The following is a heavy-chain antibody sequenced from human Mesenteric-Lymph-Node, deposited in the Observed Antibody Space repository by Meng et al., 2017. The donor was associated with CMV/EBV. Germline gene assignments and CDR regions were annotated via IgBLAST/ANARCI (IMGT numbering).Heavy chain of an antibody. J-gene: IGHJ4*02. V-gene: IGHV3-53*01. CDR2: IYSGGDT. Sequence: GESLKISCAASGFTVNNNFLSWVRQAPGKGLEWVSVIYSGGDTYYADSVKGRFTISRDNSRNTLYLQMNSLRAEDTAIYYCANYKGQRSSDYWGQGTLVTVSS. CDR3: ANYKGQRSSDY. D-gene: IGHD6-25*01. CDR1: GFTVNNNF.